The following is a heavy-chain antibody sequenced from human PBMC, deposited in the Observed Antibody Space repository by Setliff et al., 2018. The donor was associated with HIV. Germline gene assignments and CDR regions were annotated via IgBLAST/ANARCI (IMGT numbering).Heavy chain of an antibody. CDR1: GGSIRTGAYY. CDR3: ARGEGIVGGWKTWLDS. CDR2: IYYDGRT. Sequence: PSETLSLTCTVSGGSIRTGAYYWGWIRQPPGKGLGGIGSIYYDGRTFYKPSLKSRLTLSGDPSKDQFSLKLNSVTAADTVVYYCARGEGIVGGWKTWLDSWGQGTLVTVSS. V-gene: IGHV4-39*07. D-gene: IGHD1-26*01. J-gene: IGHJ5*01.